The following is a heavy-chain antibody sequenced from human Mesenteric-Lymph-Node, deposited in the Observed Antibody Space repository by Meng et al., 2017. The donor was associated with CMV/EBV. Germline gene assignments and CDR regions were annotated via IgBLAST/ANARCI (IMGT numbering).Heavy chain of an antibody. CDR1: GVAFDRAW. D-gene: IGHD5/OR15-5a*01. CDR2: IKNEADGGTV. CDR3: ATDLYEDGAY. J-gene: IGHJ4*02. V-gene: IGHV3-15*01. Sequence: GGSLRLSCAASGVAFDRAWMSWVRQAPGKGLEWIGRIKNEADGGTVEYAATLKGRFTISRDESKNMLFLQMTNLEPDDTALYFCATDLYEDGAYWGQGTLVTVSS.